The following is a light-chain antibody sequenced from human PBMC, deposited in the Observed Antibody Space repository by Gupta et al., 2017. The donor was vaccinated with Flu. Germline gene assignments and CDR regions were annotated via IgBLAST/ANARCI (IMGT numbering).Light chain of an antibody. CDR3: QSYDSSLSGSKGDVV. J-gene: IGLJ2*01. CDR2: GNS. CDR1: SSNIGAGYD. Sequence: QSVLTRPPSVSGAPGQRVTISCTGSSSNIGAGYDVHWYQQLPGTVPKLLIYGNSNRPSGVPDRFSGSKSDTSASLAITGLQAEDEADYYCQSYDSSLSGSKGDVVFGGGTKLTVL. V-gene: IGLV1-40*01.